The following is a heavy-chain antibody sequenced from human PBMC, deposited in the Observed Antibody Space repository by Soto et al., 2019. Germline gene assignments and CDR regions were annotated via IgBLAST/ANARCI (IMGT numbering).Heavy chain of an antibody. CDR3: ARQTDSGYDYNWFDP. CDR1: GGSISSYY. D-gene: IGHD5-12*01. V-gene: IGHV4-59*08. Sequence: PSETLSLTCTVSGGSISSYYWSWIRQPPGKGLEWIGYIYYSGSTNYNPSLKSRVTISVDTSKNQFSLKLSSVTAADTAVYYCARQTDSGYDYNWFDPWGQGTLVTVSS. J-gene: IGHJ5*02. CDR2: IYYSGST.